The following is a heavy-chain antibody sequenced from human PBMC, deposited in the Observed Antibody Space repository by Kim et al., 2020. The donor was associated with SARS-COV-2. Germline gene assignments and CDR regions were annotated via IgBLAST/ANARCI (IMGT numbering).Heavy chain of an antibody. CDR2: ISYDGSNK. V-gene: IGHV3-30*18. J-gene: IGHJ4*02. D-gene: IGHD6-6*01. Sequence: GGSLRLSCAASGFTFSSYGMHWVRQAPGKGLEWVAVISYDGSNKYYADSVKGRFTISRDNSKNTLYLQMNSLRAEDTAVYYCAKDLRIAARDFFDYWGQGTLVTVSS. CDR1: GFTFSSYG. CDR3: AKDLRIAARDFFDY.